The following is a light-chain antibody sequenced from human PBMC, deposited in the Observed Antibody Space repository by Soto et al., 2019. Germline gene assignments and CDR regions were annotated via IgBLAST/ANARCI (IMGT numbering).Light chain of an antibody. CDR2: DAS. CDR1: QSISTY. Sequence: EILLTQSPVTLSLSPGERATLSWRASQSISTYFAWFQQKPGQAPRLLIYDASNRATGIPVRFSGSGSGTDFTLTISSLQTEDFAIYYCQQRTTWPPAFGHGTRLEIK. V-gene: IGKV3-11*01. J-gene: IGKJ5*01. CDR3: QQRTTWPPA.